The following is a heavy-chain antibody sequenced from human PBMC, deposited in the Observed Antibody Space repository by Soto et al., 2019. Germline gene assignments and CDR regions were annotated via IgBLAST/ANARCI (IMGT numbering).Heavy chain of an antibody. CDR3: ERCDSPGVYYDSHNFDY. D-gene: IGHD3-22*01. CDR1: GFTFSSYS. Sequence: EVQLVESGGGLVKPGGSLRLSCAASGFTFSSYSMNWVRQAPGKGLEWVSSISSSSSYIYYADSVKGRFTISRDNAKNTLYLQMNSLRAEDTAVYYCERCDSPGVYYDSHNFDYWGQGTLVTVSS. J-gene: IGHJ4*02. V-gene: IGHV3-21*01. CDR2: ISSSSSYI.